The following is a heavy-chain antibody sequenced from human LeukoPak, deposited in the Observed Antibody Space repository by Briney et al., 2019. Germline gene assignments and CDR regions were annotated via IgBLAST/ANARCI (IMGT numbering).Heavy chain of an antibody. CDR2: IKSKTDGGTT. CDR3: TTDESSGWAFDY. V-gene: IGHV3-15*01. J-gene: IGHJ4*02. CDR1: GFTFSNAW. D-gene: IGHD6-19*01. Sequence: GGSLRLSCAASGFTFSNAWMSWVRQAPGKGLEWVGGIKSKTDGGTTDYAAPVKGRFTISRDDSKNTLYLQMNSLKTEDTAVYYCTTDESSGWAFDYWGQGTLVTVSS.